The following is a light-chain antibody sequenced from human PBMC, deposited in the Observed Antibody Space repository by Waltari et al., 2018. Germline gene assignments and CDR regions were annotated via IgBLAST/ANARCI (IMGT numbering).Light chain of an antibody. CDR1: QTISSY. CDR2: SAS. CDR3: QQSYSSPWT. Sequence: DIQMTQSPSSLSASVGDRVTITCRASQTISSYLNLYQQKPGKAPKLLIYSASSLQSGVPSRFSGSGSGPDFTLTISSLQPEDFVTYYCQQSYSSPWTFGQGTKVEV. J-gene: IGKJ1*01. V-gene: IGKV1-39*01.